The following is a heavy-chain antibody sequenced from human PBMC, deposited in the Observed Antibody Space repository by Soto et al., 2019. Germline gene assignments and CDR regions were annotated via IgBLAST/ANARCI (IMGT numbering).Heavy chain of an antibody. D-gene: IGHD6-19*01. V-gene: IGHV3-30*18. Sequence: RGSLRLSCAASGFTFSNYGMHWVRQAPGKGLEWVAVISYDGDNKYYADSVKGRFTISRDNSKNTLYLQMSSLRAEDTAVYYCANHRVAMAGEYYYYGMDVWGQGTTVTVSS. CDR1: GFTFSNYG. CDR3: ANHRVAMAGEYYYYGMDV. CDR2: ISYDGDNK. J-gene: IGHJ6*02.